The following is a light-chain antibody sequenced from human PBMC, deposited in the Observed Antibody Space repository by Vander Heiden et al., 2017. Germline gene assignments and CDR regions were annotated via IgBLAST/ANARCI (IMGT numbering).Light chain of an antibody. J-gene: IGKJ2*01. V-gene: IGKV3-20*01. CDR2: DVS. CDR1: QSVSSSD. CDR3: HQHCRSPPYT. Sequence: IVLTQSPGTLSLSPGERATLSCRASQSVSSSDLAWYQQKPGQAPRLLIYDVSSRATDIPDRFSGSGYGTYFTLTISRLEPEDFAMYYCHQHCRSPPYTFGQGTKVEI.